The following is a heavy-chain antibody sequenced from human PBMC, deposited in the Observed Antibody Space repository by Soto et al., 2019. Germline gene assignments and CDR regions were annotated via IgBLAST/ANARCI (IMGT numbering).Heavy chain of an antibody. Sequence: ASETLSLTCTVSGGSISSSTYWGWIRQPPGKGLEWIATIYFNGNTYYNPSLKSRVTISIDTSKNQFSLKLSSVTAADTAVYYCARHGRTLTGSSIDYWGQGTLVTVSS. CDR1: GGSISSSTY. CDR3: ARHGRTLTGSSIDY. V-gene: IGHV4-39*01. CDR2: IYFNGNT. D-gene: IGHD3-9*01. J-gene: IGHJ4*02.